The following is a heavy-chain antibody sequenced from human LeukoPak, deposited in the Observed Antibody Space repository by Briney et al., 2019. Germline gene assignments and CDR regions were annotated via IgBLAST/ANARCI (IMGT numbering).Heavy chain of an antibody. CDR3: ARGIGSGYYYYGMDV. Sequence: PSETLSLTCTVSGGSISRYYWSWIRQPPGKGLEWIGYIFYSGSTYYNPSLKSRVTISVDTSKNQFSLKLSSVTAADTAVYYCARGIGSGYYYYGMDVWGQGTTVTVSS. CDR2: IFYSGST. V-gene: IGHV4-59*08. D-gene: IGHD2-15*01. CDR1: GGSISRYY. J-gene: IGHJ6*02.